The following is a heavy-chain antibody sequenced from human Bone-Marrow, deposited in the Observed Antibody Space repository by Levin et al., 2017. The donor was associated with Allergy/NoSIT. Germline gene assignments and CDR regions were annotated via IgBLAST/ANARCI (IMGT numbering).Heavy chain of an antibody. Sequence: PSETLSLTCTVSGYSISSGYYWGWIRQPPGKGLEWIGSIYHSGSTYYNPSLKSRVTISVDTSKNQFSLKLSSVTAADTAVYYCARDLGFGELLGFNWGQGTLVTVSS. J-gene: IGHJ4*02. CDR2: IYHSGST. D-gene: IGHD3-10*01. CDR3: ARDLGFGELLGFN. V-gene: IGHV4-38-2*02. CDR1: GYSISSGYY.